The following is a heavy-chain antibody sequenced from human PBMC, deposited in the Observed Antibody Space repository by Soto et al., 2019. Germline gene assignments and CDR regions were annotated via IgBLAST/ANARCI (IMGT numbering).Heavy chain of an antibody. D-gene: IGHD6-19*01. CDR3: ARGYSSGPGVY. Sequence: GGSLRLSCAASGFTFSSYWMHWVRQAPGKGLVWVSRINSDDITTSYADSVKGRFTISRDNAKNTLYLQINSLTPEDTAVYYCARGYSSGPGVYWGQGTLVTV. CDR1: GFTFSSYW. CDR2: INSDDITT. V-gene: IGHV3-74*01. J-gene: IGHJ4*02.